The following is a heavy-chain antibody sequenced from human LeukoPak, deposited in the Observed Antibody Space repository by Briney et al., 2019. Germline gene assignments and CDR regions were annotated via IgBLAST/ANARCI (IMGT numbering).Heavy chain of an antibody. CDR1: GGSIGSYY. J-gene: IGHJ3*02. Sequence: SETLSLTCTVSGGSIGSYYWSWIRQPPGKGLEWIGYIYYSGSTNYNPSLKSRVTISVDTSKNQFSLKLSSVTAADTAVYYCAREIPRWAFDIWGQGTMVTVSS. D-gene: IGHD4-23*01. CDR2: IYYSGST. V-gene: IGHV4-59*01. CDR3: AREIPRWAFDI.